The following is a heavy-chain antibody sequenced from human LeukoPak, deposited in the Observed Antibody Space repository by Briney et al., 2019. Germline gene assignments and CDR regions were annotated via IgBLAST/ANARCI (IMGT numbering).Heavy chain of an antibody. J-gene: IGHJ4*02. Sequence: GASVKVSCKASGYXFTGYYIHWVRQAPGQGLEWMGWINPNSGGTNYAQKFQGRVTMTRDTSISTAYMELSSLRSDDTAVYYCARARIAAAGLFDYWGQGTLVTASS. D-gene: IGHD6-13*01. CDR2: INPNSGGT. CDR1: GYXFTGYY. V-gene: IGHV1-2*02. CDR3: ARARIAAAGLFDY.